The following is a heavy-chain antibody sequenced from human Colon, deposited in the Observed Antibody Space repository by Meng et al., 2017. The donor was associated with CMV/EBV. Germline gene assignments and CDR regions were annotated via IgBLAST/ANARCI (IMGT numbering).Heavy chain of an antibody. V-gene: IGHV3-23*03. CDR3: AKATDFAS. Sequence: GESLKISCAASGFTFSSYAMSWVRQAPGKGLEWVSVIFSGGSITYSADSVRGRFTISRDNSKNTLYLQMHSLRVEDTALYYCAKATDFASWGQGTLVTVSS. CDR1: GFTFSSYA. CDR2: IFSGGSIT. D-gene: IGHD2-21*01. J-gene: IGHJ4*02.